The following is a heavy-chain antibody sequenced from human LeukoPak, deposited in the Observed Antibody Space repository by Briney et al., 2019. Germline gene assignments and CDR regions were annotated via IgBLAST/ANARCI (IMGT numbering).Heavy chain of an antibody. D-gene: IGHD2-2*01. Sequence: SETLSLTCAVYGGSFSGYYWSWIRQPPGKGLEWIGEINHSGSTNYNPSLKSRVTISVDASKNQFSLKLSSVTAADTAVYYCARVDIVVVPAAMGVSYYMDVWGKGTTVTVSS. J-gene: IGHJ6*03. V-gene: IGHV4-34*01. CDR1: GGSFSGYY. CDR2: INHSGST. CDR3: ARVDIVVVPAAMGVSYYMDV.